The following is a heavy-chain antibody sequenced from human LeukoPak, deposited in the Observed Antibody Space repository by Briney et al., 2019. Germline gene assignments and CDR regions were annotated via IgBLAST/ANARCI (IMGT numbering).Heavy chain of an antibody. Sequence: SGTLSLTCAVSGGSISSSNWWSWVRQPPGKGLEWIGEIYHSGSTNYNPSLKSRVTISVDKSKDQFSLKLSSVTAADTAMYFCARDSSTYYMDVWGKGTTVTVSS. CDR3: ARDSSTYYMDV. CDR1: GGSISSSNW. J-gene: IGHJ6*03. V-gene: IGHV4-4*02. D-gene: IGHD5/OR15-5a*01. CDR2: IYHSGST.